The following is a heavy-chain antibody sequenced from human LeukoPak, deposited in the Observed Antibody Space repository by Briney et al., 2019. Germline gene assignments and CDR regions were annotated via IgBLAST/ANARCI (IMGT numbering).Heavy chain of an antibody. Sequence: ASVKVSCKASGYTFTGYYMHWVRQAPGQGLEWMGWINPNSGGPNYAQNFQGRVTLTRDTSISTAYMELSRRESGDTAVYYCARVPQSPHPEYFDLWGRGTLVTVSS. J-gene: IGHJ2*01. V-gene: IGHV1-2*02. CDR1: GYTFTGYY. CDR3: ARVPQSPHPEYFDL. CDR2: INPNSGGP.